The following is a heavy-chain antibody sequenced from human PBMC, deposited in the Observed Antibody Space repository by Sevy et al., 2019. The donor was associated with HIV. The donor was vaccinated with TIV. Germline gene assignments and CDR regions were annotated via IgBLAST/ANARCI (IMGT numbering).Heavy chain of an antibody. CDR3: STHAGIAAAGRVSDY. CDR1: GFTFSDHY. J-gene: IGHJ4*02. V-gene: IGHV3-72*01. Sequence: GSLRLSCVASGFTFSDHYMEWVRQAPGKGLEWVGRTRNKADGYTTEYAASVKGRFTISRDDSKNSLYVQMNSLKTEDTAVYYCSTHAGIAAAGRVSDYWGQGTLVTVSS. CDR2: TRNKADGYTT. D-gene: IGHD6-25*01.